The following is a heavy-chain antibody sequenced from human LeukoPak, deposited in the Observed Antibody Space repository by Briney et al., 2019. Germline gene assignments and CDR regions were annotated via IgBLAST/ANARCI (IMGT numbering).Heavy chain of an antibody. CDR3: ARRYFHDAFDI. J-gene: IGHJ3*02. D-gene: IGHD1-14*01. V-gene: IGHV5-51*01. CDR1: GYSFTTYW. Sequence: GESLKISCKGSGYSFTTYWIAWVRQMPGKGLEWMGIIYPGDSDTRYSPSFQGQVTISADKSITTAYLQWSSLKASDTAMYYCARRYFHDAFDIWGQGTMVTVSS. CDR2: IYPGDSDT.